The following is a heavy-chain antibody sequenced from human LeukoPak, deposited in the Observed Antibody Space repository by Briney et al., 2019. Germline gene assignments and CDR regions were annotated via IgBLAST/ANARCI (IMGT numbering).Heavy chain of an antibody. Sequence: GGSLRLSCAASGFIFSTYTMTWVRQAPGKGLEWVSSITSSSTYIYYADSLKGRFTISRDNAKNSLFLQMNSLRAEDTAVYYCARVATVTTGFDYWGLGTLVTVSS. V-gene: IGHV3-21*01. CDR2: ITSSSTYI. CDR3: ARVATVTTGFDY. D-gene: IGHD4-17*01. CDR1: GFIFSTYT. J-gene: IGHJ4*02.